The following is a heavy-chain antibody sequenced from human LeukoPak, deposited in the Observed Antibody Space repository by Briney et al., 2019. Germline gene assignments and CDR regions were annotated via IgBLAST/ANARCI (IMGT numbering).Heavy chain of an antibody. Sequence: PGGSLRLSCAASGFTFSTYDMHWVRQGTGEGLEWVPGIGTQGDTRYADSVKGRFTISRENADNSLYLQMNSLRAGDTAVYYCARGIFCNATSCFTVRAFEIWGQGTMVTVSS. D-gene: IGHD2-2*02. J-gene: IGHJ3*02. CDR3: ARGIFCNATSCFTVRAFEI. CDR1: GFTFSTYD. V-gene: IGHV3-13*01. CDR2: IGTQGDT.